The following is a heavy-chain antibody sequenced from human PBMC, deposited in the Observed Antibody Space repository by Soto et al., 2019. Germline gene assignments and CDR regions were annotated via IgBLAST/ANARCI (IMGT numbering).Heavy chain of an antibody. J-gene: IGHJ6*03. CDR1: GFTFSDYY. CDR3: ARADVSSSSFLWYYYYMDV. Sequence: QVQLVESGGGLVKPGGSLRLSCAASGFTFSDYYMSWIRQAPGKGLEWVSYISSSGSTIYYADSVKGRFTIPRDNAKNSLYLQMNSLRAEDTAVYYCARADVSSSSFLWYYYYMDVWGKGTTVTVSS. CDR2: ISSSGSTI. V-gene: IGHV3-11*01. D-gene: IGHD6-6*01.